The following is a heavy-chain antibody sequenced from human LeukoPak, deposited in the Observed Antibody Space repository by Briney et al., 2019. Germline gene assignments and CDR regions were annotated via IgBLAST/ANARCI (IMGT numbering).Heavy chain of an antibody. CDR3: AKDPLRGYYDSSGYPEYFQH. V-gene: IGHV3-30*02. Sequence: PGGSLRLSCAASGFTFNNYGMHWVRQAPGKGLEWVALIRYDGSKKYYADSVKGRFTISRDNSKNTLYLQMNSLRAEDTAVYYCAKDPLRGYYDSSGYPEYFQHWGQGTLVTVSS. CDR1: GFTFNNYG. J-gene: IGHJ1*01. CDR2: IRYDGSKK. D-gene: IGHD3-22*01.